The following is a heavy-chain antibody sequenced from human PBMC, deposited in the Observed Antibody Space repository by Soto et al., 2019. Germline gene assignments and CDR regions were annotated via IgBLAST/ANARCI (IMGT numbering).Heavy chain of an antibody. J-gene: IGHJ2*01. D-gene: IGHD3-22*01. CDR3: ARSVSNTMIVVPRPSYWYFDL. V-gene: IGHV3-21*01. CDR1: GFTFSSYS. Sequence: GGSLRLSCAASGFTFSSYSMNWVRQAPGKGLGWVSSISSSSYIYYADSVKGRFTISRDNAKNSLYLQMNSLRAEDTAVYYCARSVSNTMIVVPRPSYWYFDLWGRGTLVTVSS. CDR2: ISSSSYI.